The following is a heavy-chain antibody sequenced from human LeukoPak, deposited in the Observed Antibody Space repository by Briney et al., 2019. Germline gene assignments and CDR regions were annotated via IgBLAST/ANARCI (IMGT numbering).Heavy chain of an antibody. CDR2: IYYSGST. Sequence: SETLSLTCTVSGDSIIMSSRYYWAWIRQPPGKGLEWIGNIYYSGSTYYNPSLKSRVTMSVDTSKNQFSLKMSSVTIADTAVYYCARSYGSGRLHSWFDPWGQGTLVTVSS. V-gene: IGHV4-39*01. CDR3: ARSYGSGRLHSWFDP. CDR1: GDSIIMSSRYY. J-gene: IGHJ5*02. D-gene: IGHD3-10*01.